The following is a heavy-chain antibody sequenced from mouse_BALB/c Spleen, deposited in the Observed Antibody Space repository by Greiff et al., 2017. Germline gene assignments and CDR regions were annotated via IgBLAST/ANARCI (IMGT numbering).Heavy chain of an antibody. V-gene: IGHV3-2*02. J-gene: IGHJ4*01. Sequence: EVQLQQSGPGLVKPSQSLSLTCTVTGYSITSDYAWNWIRQFPGNKLEWMGYISYSGSTSYKPSLKSRISITRDTSKNQFFLQLNSVTTEDTATYYCARGEYYGYGAMDYWGQGTSVTVSS. CDR2: ISYSGST. CDR3: ARGEYYGYGAMDY. D-gene: IGHD1-2*01. CDR1: GYSITSDYA.